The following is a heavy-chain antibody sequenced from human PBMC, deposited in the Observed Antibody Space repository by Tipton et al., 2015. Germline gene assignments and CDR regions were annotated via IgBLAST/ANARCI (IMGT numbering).Heavy chain of an antibody. V-gene: IGHV3-9*01. CDR2: ISWNSGSI. Sequence: SLRLSCAASGFTFDDYAMHWVRQAPGKGLEWVSGISWNSGSIDYAESVKARFTISRDNAKNSLYLQMNSLRAEDTALYYCVRYGVSHAMDVWGQGTMVTVSS. CDR3: VRYGVSHAMDV. J-gene: IGHJ6*02. D-gene: IGHD5/OR15-5a*01. CDR1: GFTFDDYA.